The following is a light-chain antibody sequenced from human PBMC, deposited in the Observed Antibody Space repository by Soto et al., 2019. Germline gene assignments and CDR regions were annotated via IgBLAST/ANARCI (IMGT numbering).Light chain of an antibody. V-gene: IGLV2-8*01. J-gene: IGLJ3*02. CDR1: SGDVGGYNF. Sequence: QSALTQPPSASGSPGQSVTISCTGTSGDVGGYNFVSWYQQHPGKAPKFMIYEVSKRPSGVPDRFSGSKSGNTASLTVSGLQAEDGADYYCSSYAGGIKWVFGGGTKLTVL. CDR2: EVS. CDR3: SSYAGGIKWV.